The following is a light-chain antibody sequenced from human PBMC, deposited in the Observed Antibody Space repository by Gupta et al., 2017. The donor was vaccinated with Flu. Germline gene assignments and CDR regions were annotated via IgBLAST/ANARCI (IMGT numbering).Light chain of an antibody. CDR1: SSNIGSNN. V-gene: IGLV1-44*01. CDR3: AAWDDSLNGHYV. Sequence: QSVLAQPPSASETPGQRVTISCSGSSSNIGSNNVHWYQQVPGTAPKLLIYGNSQRPSGVPDRFSGSKSGTSASLAISGLQSEDEADYYCAAWDDSLNGHYVFGTGTKVTAL. J-gene: IGLJ1*01. CDR2: GNS.